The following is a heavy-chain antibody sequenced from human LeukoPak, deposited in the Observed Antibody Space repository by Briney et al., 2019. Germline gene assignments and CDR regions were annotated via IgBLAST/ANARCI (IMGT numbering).Heavy chain of an antibody. V-gene: IGHV4-34*01. CDR3: ARSPGYSGYVFYFDY. Sequence: SETLSLTCAVYGGSFSGYYWSWIRQPPGKGLGWIGEINHSGSTNYNPSLKSRVTISVDTSKNQFSLKLSSVTAADTAVYYCARSPGYSGYVFYFDYWGQGTLVTVSS. D-gene: IGHD5-12*01. CDR1: GGSFSGYY. J-gene: IGHJ4*02. CDR2: INHSGST.